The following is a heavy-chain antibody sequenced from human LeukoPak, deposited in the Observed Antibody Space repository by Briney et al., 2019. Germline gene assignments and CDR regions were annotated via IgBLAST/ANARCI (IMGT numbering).Heavy chain of an antibody. CDR3: ATGWGYSSSSDY. Sequence: PGGSLRLSCAASGFTFSSYAMGWVRQAPGKGLEWVSVISGSGDVTYYADSVKGRFTISRDNAKNSLYLQMNSLRAEDTAVYYCATGWGYSSSSDYWGQGTLVTVSS. CDR2: ISGSGDVT. CDR1: GFTFSSYA. D-gene: IGHD6-6*01. J-gene: IGHJ4*02. V-gene: IGHV3-23*01.